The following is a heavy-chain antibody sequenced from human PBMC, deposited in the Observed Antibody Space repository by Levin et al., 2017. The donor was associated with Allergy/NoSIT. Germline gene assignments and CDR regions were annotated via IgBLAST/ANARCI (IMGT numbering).Heavy chain of an antibody. CDR3: ARDLALSSVEDYVWGSYRYY. CDR1: GFTFSSYS. CDR2: ISSSSSTI. V-gene: IGHV3-48*01. D-gene: IGHD3-16*02. J-gene: IGHJ4*02. Sequence: QPSETLSLTCAASGFTFSSYSMNWVRQAPGKGLEWVSYISSSSSTIYYADSVKGRFTISRDNAKNSLYLQMNSLRAEDTAVYYCARDLALSSVEDYVWGSYRYYWGQGTLVTVSS.